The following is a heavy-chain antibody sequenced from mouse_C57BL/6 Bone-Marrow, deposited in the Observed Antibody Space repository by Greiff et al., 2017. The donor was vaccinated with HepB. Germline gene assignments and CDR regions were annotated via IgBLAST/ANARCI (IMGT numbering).Heavy chain of an antibody. J-gene: IGHJ2*01. CDR3: ARSYYGSSYYFDY. CDR2: FHPYNDDT. CDR1: GYTFTTYP. Sequence: LVESGAELVKPGASVKMSCKASGYTFTTYPIEWMKQNHGKSLEWIGNFHPYNDDTKYNEKFKGKATLTVEKSSSTVYLELSRLTSDDSAVYYCARSYYGSSYYFDYWGQGTTLTVSS. D-gene: IGHD1-1*01. V-gene: IGHV1-47*01.